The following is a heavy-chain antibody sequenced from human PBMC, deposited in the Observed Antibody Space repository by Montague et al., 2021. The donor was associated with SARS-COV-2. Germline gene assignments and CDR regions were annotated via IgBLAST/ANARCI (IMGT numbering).Heavy chain of an antibody. D-gene: IGHD3-3*01. V-gene: IGHV4-34*01. J-gene: IGHJ3*01. CDR3: ARAQVTIFGVLIMLPAAGAVYV. Sequence: SETLSLTCAVYGGSFNGYYWTWIRQPPGKGLEWIGEINHSGSSNYNPSLESRVTMSVDTSKNQFSLRLNSVSAADTAVNYCARAQVTIFGVLIMLPAAGAVYVCGQGTTVTVSS. CDR1: GGSFNGYY. CDR2: INHSGSS.